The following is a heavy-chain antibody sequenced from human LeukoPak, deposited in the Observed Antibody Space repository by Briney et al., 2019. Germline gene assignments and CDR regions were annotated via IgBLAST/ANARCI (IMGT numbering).Heavy chain of an antibody. D-gene: IGHD2-8*01. J-gene: IGHJ6*03. CDR3: ARGGLYGGSHYYYYMDV. CDR2: IVPIFGTA. Sequence: ASVKVCCKASGGTFSSYAISWVRQAPGQGLEWMGGIVPIFGTANYAQRFQGRVTITADESTSTAYMELSSLRSEDTAVYYCARGGLYGGSHYYYYMDVWGKGTTVTVSS. V-gene: IGHV1-69*13. CDR1: GGTFSSYA.